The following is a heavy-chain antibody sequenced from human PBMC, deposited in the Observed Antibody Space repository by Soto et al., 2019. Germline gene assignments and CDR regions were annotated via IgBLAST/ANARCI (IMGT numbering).Heavy chain of an antibody. CDR1: GFTFIHSP. D-gene: IGHD2-15*01. Sequence: QIQLVQSGPEVKKPGTSVKVSCKTSGFTFIHSPVQWVRQARGQRLEWIAWIVVGSGTTNYAQNFQGRVTITRDMSTITAYMELSSLRSEDTAVYYCAAELYSGGSCCSFDWWGQGTIFTVS. CDR2: IVVGSGTT. CDR3: AAELYSGGSCCSFDW. V-gene: IGHV1-58*01. J-gene: IGHJ3*01.